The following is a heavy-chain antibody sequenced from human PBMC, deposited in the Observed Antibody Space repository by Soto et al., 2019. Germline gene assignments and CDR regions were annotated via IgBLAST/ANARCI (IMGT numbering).Heavy chain of an antibody. J-gene: IGHJ6*02. CDR1: GYTFTGYY. CDR3: ARLGDSSGYYYTTYYYYYGMDV. D-gene: IGHD3-22*01. V-gene: IGHV1-2*02. Sequence: ASVKVSCKASGYTFTGYYMHWVRQAPGQGLEWMGWINPNSGGTNYAQKFQGRVTMTRDTSISTAYMELSRLRSDDTAVYYCARLGDSSGYYYTTYYYYYGMDVWGQGTTVTVSS. CDR2: INPNSGGT.